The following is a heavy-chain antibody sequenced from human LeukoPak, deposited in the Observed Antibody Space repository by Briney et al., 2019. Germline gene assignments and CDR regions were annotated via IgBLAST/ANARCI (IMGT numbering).Heavy chain of an antibody. V-gene: IGHV1-46*01. J-gene: IGHJ4*02. CDR3: ARSAAMVRISTYYFDY. CDR2: INPSGGST. D-gene: IGHD5-18*01. Sequence: ASVKVSCKASGYTFTSYYMHWVRQAPGQGLEWMGIINPSGGSTSYAQKFQGRVTMTRDTSTSTVYMELSSLRSEDTAVYYCARSAAMVRISTYYFDYWGQGTLVTVSS. CDR1: GYTFTSYY.